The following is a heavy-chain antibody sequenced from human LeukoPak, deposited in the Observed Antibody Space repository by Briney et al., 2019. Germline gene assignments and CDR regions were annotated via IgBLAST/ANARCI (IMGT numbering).Heavy chain of an antibody. D-gene: IGHD3-9*01. CDR1: GYTFTGYY. CDR2: INPNSGGT. CDR3: ARILTGYYYFDY. V-gene: IGHV1-2*02. J-gene: IGHJ4*02. Sequence: ASVKVSCKASGYTFTGYYMHWVRQAPGQGLEGMGWINPNSGGTNYAQKFQGRVTMTRDTSISTAYMELSRLRSDDTAVYYCARILTGYYYFDYWGQGTLVTVSS.